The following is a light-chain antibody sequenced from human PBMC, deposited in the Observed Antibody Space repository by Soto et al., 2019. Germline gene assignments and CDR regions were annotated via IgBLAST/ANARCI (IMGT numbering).Light chain of an antibody. CDR2: WAS. CDR3: QQYYSTPPN. V-gene: IGKV4-1*01. CDR1: QSVLYSSNNNNY. J-gene: IGKJ4*01. Sequence: DGVVTQCPDSQVVSLGERSNINCRPSQSVLYSSNNNNYLAWYQQKPGQPPKLLIYWASTRESGVPDRFSGSGSGTDFTLTSSSLQAEEVAVYYCQQYYSTPPNFAGGTKVEIK.